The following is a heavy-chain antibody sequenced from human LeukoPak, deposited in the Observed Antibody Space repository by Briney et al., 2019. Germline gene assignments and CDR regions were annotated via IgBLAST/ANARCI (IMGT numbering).Heavy chain of an antibody. J-gene: IGHJ3*02. D-gene: IGHD6-19*01. CDR2: IYYSGST. CDR3: QAGYSSGWADAFDI. Sequence: SETLSLTCTVSGGSISSSSYYWGWIRQPPGKGLEWIGSIYYSGSTHYNPSLKSRVTISVDTSKNQFSLKLSSVTAADTAVYYCQAGYSSGWADAFDIWGQGTMVTVSS. V-gene: IGHV4-39*01. CDR1: GGSISSSSYY.